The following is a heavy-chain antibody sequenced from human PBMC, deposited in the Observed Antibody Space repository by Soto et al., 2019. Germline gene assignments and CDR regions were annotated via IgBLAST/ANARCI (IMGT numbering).Heavy chain of an antibody. J-gene: IGHJ6*02. CDR1: GYTFTGYY. D-gene: IGHD3-3*01. CDR3: ARDFSSDVLRFLEWLPSYGMDV. Sequence: GASVKGSCKGSGYTFTGYYMHWVRQAPGQGLEWMGWINPNSGGTNYAQKFQGWVTMTRDTSISTAYMELSRLRSDDTAVYYCARDFSSDVLRFLEWLPSYGMDVWGQGTTVTVS. CDR2: INPNSGGT. V-gene: IGHV1-2*04.